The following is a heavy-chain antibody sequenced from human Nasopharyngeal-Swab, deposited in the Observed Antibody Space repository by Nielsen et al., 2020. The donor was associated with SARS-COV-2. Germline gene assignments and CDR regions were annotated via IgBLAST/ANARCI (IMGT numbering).Heavy chain of an antibody. V-gene: IGHV4-34*01. D-gene: IGHD3-10*01. Sequence: WIRQPPGKGLEWIGEINHSGSTNYNPSLKSRVTISVDTSKNQFSPKLTSVTAADTAVYYCASSPLWFGEPEHGMDVWGQGTTVTVSS. CDR2: INHSGST. J-gene: IGHJ6*02. CDR3: ASSPLWFGEPEHGMDV.